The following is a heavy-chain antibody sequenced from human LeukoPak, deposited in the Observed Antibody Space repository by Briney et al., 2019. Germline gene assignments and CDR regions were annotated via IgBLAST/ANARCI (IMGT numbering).Heavy chain of an antibody. CDR1: GGSISSSSYY. CDR2: IYYSGST. D-gene: IGHD1-26*01. Sequence: PSEALSLTCTVSGGSISSSSYYWGWIRQPPGKGLEWIGSIYYSGSTYYNPSLKSRVTISVDTSKNQFSLKLSSVTAADTAVYYCARHVWELLSWFDPWGQGTLVTVSS. CDR3: ARHVWELLSWFDP. V-gene: IGHV4-39*01. J-gene: IGHJ5*02.